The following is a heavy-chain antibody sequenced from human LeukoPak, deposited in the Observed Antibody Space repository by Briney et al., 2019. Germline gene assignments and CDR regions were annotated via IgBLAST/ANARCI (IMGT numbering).Heavy chain of an antibody. CDR2: INPNSGGT. CDR3: ARDIVVVITEDNWFDP. Sequence: ASVKVSCKASGYTFTGYYMHWVRQAPGQGLEWMGWINPNSGGTNYAQKFQGRVTMTRDTSISTAYMELSGLRSDDTAVYYCARDIVVVITEDNWFDPWGQGTLVTVSS. J-gene: IGHJ5*02. CDR1: GYTFTGYY. D-gene: IGHD3-22*01. V-gene: IGHV1-2*02.